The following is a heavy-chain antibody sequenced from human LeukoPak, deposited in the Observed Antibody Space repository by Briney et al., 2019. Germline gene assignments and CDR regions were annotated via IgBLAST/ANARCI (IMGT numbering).Heavy chain of an antibody. J-gene: IGHJ5*02. V-gene: IGHV6-1*01. CDR3: ARTQPAGAGNWLDP. CDR2: TYYRSKWYN. D-gene: IGHD6-13*01. CDR1: GDSVSSNSAA. Sequence: SQTLSLTCAISGDSVSSNSAAWNWIRQSLSGGLEWLGRTYYRSKWYNDYAVSVKGRININPDTSKNQFSLQLNSVTPEDTAVYYCARTQPAGAGNWLDPWGQGTLVTVSS.